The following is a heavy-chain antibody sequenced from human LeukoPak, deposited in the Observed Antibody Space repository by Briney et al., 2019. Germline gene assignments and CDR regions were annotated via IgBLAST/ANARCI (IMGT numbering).Heavy chain of an antibody. D-gene: IGHD1-26*01. Sequence: GGSLRLSCAASGFTFDDYAMHWVRQAPGKGLEWVSGISYSSGSIGYVDSVKGRFTISRDNAKNSLYLQMNSLRVEDTALYYCAKDRGGSSELGDAFDVWGQGTMARVSS. J-gene: IGHJ3*01. CDR1: GFTFDDYA. CDR2: ISYSSGSI. CDR3: AKDRGGSSELGDAFDV. V-gene: IGHV3-9*01.